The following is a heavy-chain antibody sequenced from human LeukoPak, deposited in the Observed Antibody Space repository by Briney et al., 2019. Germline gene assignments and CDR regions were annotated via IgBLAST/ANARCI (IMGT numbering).Heavy chain of an antibody. V-gene: IGHV3-23*01. J-gene: IGHJ5*02. CDR1: GFTFSSYG. Sequence: GGSLRLSCAASGFTFSSYGMSWVRQAPGKGLEWVSTISDNGGSSYYADSVKGRFTISRDNSKNTLYLQMNTLRAEDTAVYYCAKGKYFDWLDWFDPWGQGTLVTVSS. D-gene: IGHD3-9*01. CDR2: ISDNGGSS. CDR3: AKGKYFDWLDWFDP.